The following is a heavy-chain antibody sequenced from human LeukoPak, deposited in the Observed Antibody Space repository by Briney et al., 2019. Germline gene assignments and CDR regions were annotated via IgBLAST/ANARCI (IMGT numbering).Heavy chain of an antibody. V-gene: IGHV3-15*01. CDR1: GFTFSSYA. CDR2: IKSKTDGGTA. Sequence: GGSLRLSCAASGFTFSSYAMSWVRQAPGKGLEWVGRIKSKTDGGTADYAAPVKGRFTISRDNAKNSLYLQMNSLRAEDTAVYYCARGGAHHSTTYYYYGMDVWGQGTTVTVSS. J-gene: IGHJ6*02. CDR3: ARGGAHHSTTYYYYGMDV. D-gene: IGHD6-13*01.